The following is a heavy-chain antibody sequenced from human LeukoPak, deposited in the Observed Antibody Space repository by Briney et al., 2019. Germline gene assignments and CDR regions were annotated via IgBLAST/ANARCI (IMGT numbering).Heavy chain of an antibody. V-gene: IGHV3-30*03. D-gene: IGHD1-14*01. CDR2: ISYDGGNK. CDR1: GFTFSSYD. CDR3: ATNSRRPHQYYMDV. Sequence: GRSLRLSCAASGFTFSSYDMHWVRQAPGKGLEWVTLISYDGGNKYYGDSVKGRFTISRHNSKNTLYLQMTSLRVGDTAFYYCATNSRRPHQYYMDVWGKGTTVTVSS. J-gene: IGHJ6*03.